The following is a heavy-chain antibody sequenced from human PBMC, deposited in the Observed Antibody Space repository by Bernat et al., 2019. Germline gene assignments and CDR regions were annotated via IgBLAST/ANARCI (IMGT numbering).Heavy chain of an antibody. J-gene: IGHJ6*03. V-gene: IGHV2-70*15. CDR3: ARGQATTTVYGYCYYMDV. Sequence: QVTLRESGPALVKPTQTLTLTCTFSGFSLSTSGMCVSWIRQPPGKALEWLARIDWDDDKYYSTSLKTRLTISKDTSKSQVVLTMTNMDPVDTATYCCARGQATTTVYGYCYYMDVWGKGTAVTVSS. D-gene: IGHD4-17*01. CDR1: GFSLSTSGMC. CDR2: IDWDDDK.